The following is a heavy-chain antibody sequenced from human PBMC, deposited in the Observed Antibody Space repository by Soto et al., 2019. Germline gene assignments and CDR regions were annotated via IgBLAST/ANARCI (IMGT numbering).Heavy chain of an antibody. CDR2: INAANGNT. D-gene: IGHD5-12*01. Sequence: QVQLVQSGAEERKSGASVKVSYKASGYTFTLYAMHWVRQAPGQRLEWMGWINAANGNTKYSQKFEDRVTITRDTSASTAYMALNSLRSEDTAVYFCARATNWDERYFDLWGRGTLVTVSS. CDR3: ARATNWDERYFDL. J-gene: IGHJ2*01. CDR1: GYTFTLYA. V-gene: IGHV1-3*05.